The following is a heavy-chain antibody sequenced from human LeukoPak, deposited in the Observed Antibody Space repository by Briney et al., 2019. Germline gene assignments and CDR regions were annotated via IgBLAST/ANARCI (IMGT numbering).Heavy chain of an antibody. V-gene: IGHV3-53*01. CDR1: GFIVNANY. Sequence: GGSLRLSCAASGFIVNANYMNWVRQAPGKGLEWVSVIYSGTNIHYADSVKGRFTISRDNSKNTLYLQMNSLRAEDTAVYYCASQWFGEFYYFDYWGQGTLVTVSS. D-gene: IGHD3-10*01. CDR3: ASQWFGEFYYFDY. J-gene: IGHJ4*02. CDR2: IYSGTNI.